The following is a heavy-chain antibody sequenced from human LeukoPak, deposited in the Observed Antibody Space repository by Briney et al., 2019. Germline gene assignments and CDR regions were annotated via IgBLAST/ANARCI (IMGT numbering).Heavy chain of an antibody. D-gene: IGHD4-17*01. CDR1: GFPYKRML. CDR2: FSSNGNNT. J-gene: IGHJ4*02. CDR3: VKGDYGDYPYFFDY. V-gene: IGHV3-64D*09. Sequence: GGPLSPPCSAPGFPYKRMLLYWVPQGPGKGLELFSAFSSNGNNTYYANSVKGRFTISGENSKNTLYLQMSSLRAEDTAVYYCVKGDYGDYPYFFDYWGQGTLVTVSS.